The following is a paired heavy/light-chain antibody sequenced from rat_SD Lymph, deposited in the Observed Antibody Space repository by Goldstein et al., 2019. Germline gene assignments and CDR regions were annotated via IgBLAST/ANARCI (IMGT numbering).Light chain of an antibody. V-gene: IGKV2S25*01. CDR3: VQSTHAPDT. CDR1: QSLLHSNGNTY. Sequence: DVVLTQTPPTLSATIGQSVSISCRSSQSLLHSNGNTYLNWLLQRPGQPPQLLIYLVSRLESGVPNRFSGSGSGTDFTLKISGVEAEDLGVYYCVQSTHAPDTFGAGTKLELK. J-gene: IGKJ2-2*01. CDR2: LVS.
Heavy chain of an antibody. CDR3: ARSGVY. J-gene: IGHJ3*01. CDR1: GFTFSSYG. Sequence: VQLVESGGGLVQPGKSLKLSCSASGFTFSSYGMHWIRQAPGKGLDWVAYISSSSGTVYADAVKGRFTISRDNAKNTLYLQLNSLKSEDTAIYYCARSGVYWGQGTLVTVSS. V-gene: IGHV5-62*01. CDR2: ISSSSGT. D-gene: IGHD4-3*01.